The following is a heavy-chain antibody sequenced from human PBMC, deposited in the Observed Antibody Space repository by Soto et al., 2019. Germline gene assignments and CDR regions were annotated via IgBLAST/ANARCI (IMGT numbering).Heavy chain of an antibody. CDR1: GFTFSSYA. J-gene: IGHJ6*02. CDR2: ISYDGSNK. Sequence: VQLVESGGGVVQPGRSLRLSCAASGFTFSSYAMHWVRQAPGKGLEWVAVISYDGSNKYYADSVKGRFTISRDNSTNTGNLQINGQSAKDRAVYYSERAGCDGDRRYTRVGLRYGVDVWGPETTVTFSS. CDR3: ERAGCDGDRRYTRVGLRYGVDV. V-gene: IGHV3-30-3*01. D-gene: IGHD2-21*01.